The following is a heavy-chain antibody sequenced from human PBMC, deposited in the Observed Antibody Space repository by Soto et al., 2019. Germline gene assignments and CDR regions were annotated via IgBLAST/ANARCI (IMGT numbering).Heavy chain of an antibody. CDR2: ISYDGSNK. CDR1: GFTFSSYA. CDR3: ASTLSYYDFWSGYSNYYYYMDV. J-gene: IGHJ6*03. Sequence: PGGSLRLSCAASGFTFSSYAMHWVRQAPGKGLEWVAVISYDGSNKYYVDSVKGRFTISRDNAKNSLYLQMNSLRAEDTAVYYCASTLSYYDFWSGYSNYYYYMDVWGKGTTVTVSS. D-gene: IGHD3-3*01. V-gene: IGHV3-30*04.